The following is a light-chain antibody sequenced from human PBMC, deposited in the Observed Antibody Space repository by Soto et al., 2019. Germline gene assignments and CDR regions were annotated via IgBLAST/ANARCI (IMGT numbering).Light chain of an antibody. CDR1: QSVDKW. V-gene: IGKV1-5*03. Sequence: DIQMTQSPSTLSASVGDTVTITCRASQSVDKWLAWYQQKPGRAPKLLIYKASTLEGGVPSRFGGSGSGTEVTLTISILQPDDFATYDCQQYDTSSRAFGQGTTVEVK. CDR2: KAS. J-gene: IGKJ1*01. CDR3: QQYDTSSRA.